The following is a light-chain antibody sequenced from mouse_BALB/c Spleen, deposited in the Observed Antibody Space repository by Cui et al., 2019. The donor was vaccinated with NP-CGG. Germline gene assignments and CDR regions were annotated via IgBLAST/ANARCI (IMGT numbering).Light chain of an antibody. V-gene: IGLV2*02. CDR1: TGAGTTSNY. CDR3: ALWYSTHWV. Sequence: QAVVTPESALTTSPGGTVILPCRSSTGAGTTSNYANWVQEKPDHLVTGLIGGTSNRAPGVPARFSGSLIGDKAALTITGAQTEDEAMYFCALWYSTHWVFGGGTKLTVL. J-gene: IGLJ1*01. CDR2: GTS.